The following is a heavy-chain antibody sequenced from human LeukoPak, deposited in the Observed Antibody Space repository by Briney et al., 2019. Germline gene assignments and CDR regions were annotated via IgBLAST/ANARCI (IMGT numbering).Heavy chain of an antibody. CDR2: IYYSGST. J-gene: IGHJ3*02. CDR3: ARVPYYYDTLAFDI. Sequence: SETLSLTCTVSGGSISSYYWSWIRQPPGKGLEWIGYIYYSGSTNYNPSLKSRVTISVDTSKNQFSLKLSSVTAADTAVYYCARVPYYYDTLAFDIWGQGTMVTVSS. D-gene: IGHD3-22*01. V-gene: IGHV4-59*01. CDR1: GGSISSYY.